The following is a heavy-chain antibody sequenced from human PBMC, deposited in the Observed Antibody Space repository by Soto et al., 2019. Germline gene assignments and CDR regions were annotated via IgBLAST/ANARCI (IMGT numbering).Heavy chain of an antibody. Sequence: GSLRLSCAASGFTFSSYEMNWVRQAPGKGLEWVSYISSSGSTIYYADSVKGRFTISRDNAKNSLYLQMNSLRAEDTAVYYCARDPIRKYGYGLYYYYGMDVWGQGTTVTVSS. CDR1: GFTFSSYE. CDR3: ARDPIRKYGYGLYYYYGMDV. CDR2: ISSSGSTI. J-gene: IGHJ6*02. V-gene: IGHV3-48*03. D-gene: IGHD5-18*01.